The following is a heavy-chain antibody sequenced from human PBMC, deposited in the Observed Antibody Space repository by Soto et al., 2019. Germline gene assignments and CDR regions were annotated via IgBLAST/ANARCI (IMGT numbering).Heavy chain of an antibody. CDR3: AKDGLVVVVDPCPYFDY. CDR2: ISGSGGST. Sequence: EVQLLESGGGLVQPGGSLRLSCAASGFTFSSYAMSWVRQAPGKGLEWVSAISGSGGSTYYADSVKGRFTISRDNSKNTLYLQMNSLRAEDTAVYYCAKDGLVVVVDPCPYFDYWGQGTLVTVSS. CDR1: GFTFSSYA. D-gene: IGHD2-15*01. J-gene: IGHJ4*02. V-gene: IGHV3-23*01.